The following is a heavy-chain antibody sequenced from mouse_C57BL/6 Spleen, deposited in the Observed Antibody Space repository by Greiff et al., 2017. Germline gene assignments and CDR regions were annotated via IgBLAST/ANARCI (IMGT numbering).Heavy chain of an antibody. V-gene: IGHV5-17*01. CDR3: ADDYDEGAWFAY. Sequence: EVKVVESGGGLVKPGGSLKLSCAASGFTFSDYGMHWVRQAPEKGLEWVAYISSGSSTIYYADTVKGRFTVTRDTAKNTRFLQMTSRRSEDTALDYCADDYDEGAWFAYWGKGTLVTVSA. CDR1: GFTFSDYG. CDR2: ISSGSSTI. J-gene: IGHJ3*01. D-gene: IGHD2-4*01.